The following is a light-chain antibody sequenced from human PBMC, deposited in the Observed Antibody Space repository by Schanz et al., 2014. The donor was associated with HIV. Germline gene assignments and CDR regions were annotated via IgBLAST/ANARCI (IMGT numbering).Light chain of an antibody. Sequence: EIVLTQSPATLSVSPGERATLSCRASQSIDSSYLAWYQQKPGQAPRLLISGASTRAAGIPDRFSGSGSGTDFTLTISRLEPEDFAVYYCQHYGSSFGPGTKVDIK. CDR1: QSIDSSY. CDR3: QHYGSS. V-gene: IGKV3-20*01. J-gene: IGKJ3*01. CDR2: GAS.